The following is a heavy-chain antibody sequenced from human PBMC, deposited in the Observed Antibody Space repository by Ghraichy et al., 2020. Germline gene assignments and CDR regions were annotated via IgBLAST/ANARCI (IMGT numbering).Heavy chain of an antibody. CDR2: INHSGST. D-gene: IGHD3-16*02. CDR1: GGSFSGYY. Sequence: SQTISLTCAVYGGSFSGYYWSWIRQPPGKGLEWIGEINHSGSTNYNPSLKSRVTISVDTSKNQFSLKLSSVTAADTAVYYCASRNDYVWGSYLNDAFDIWGQGTMVTVSS. V-gene: IGHV4-34*01. CDR3: ASRNDYVWGSYLNDAFDI. J-gene: IGHJ3*02.